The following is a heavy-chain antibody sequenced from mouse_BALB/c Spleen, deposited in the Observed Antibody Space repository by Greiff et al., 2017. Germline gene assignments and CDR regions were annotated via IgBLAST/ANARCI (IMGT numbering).Heavy chain of an antibody. CDR1: GFTFSSFG. J-gene: IGHJ1*01. CDR3: ARSAVAGYYWYFDV. V-gene: IGHV5-17*02. CDR2: ISSGSSTI. D-gene: IGHD2-2*01. Sequence: EVHLVESGGGLVQPGGSRKLSCAASGFTFSSFGMHWVRQAPEKGLEWVAYISSGSSTIYYADTVKGRFTISRDNPKNTLFLQMTSLRSEDTAMYYCARSAVAGYYWYFDVWGAGTTVTVSS.